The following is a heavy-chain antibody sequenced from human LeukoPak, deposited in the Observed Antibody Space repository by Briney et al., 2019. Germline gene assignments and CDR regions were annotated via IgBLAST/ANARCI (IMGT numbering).Heavy chain of an antibody. CDR1: GFTFSNYA. D-gene: IGHD5-18*01. V-gene: IGHV3-23*01. CDR3: AKDTGYNYGYDY. Sequence: PGGSLRLSCAASGFTFSNYAMTWVRQAPGKGLEWVSSISSGGSTYYADSVKGRFTISRDNSKNMLYLQMNSLRAEDTAIYYCAKDTGYNYGYDYWGQGTLATVSS. CDR2: ISSGGST. J-gene: IGHJ4*02.